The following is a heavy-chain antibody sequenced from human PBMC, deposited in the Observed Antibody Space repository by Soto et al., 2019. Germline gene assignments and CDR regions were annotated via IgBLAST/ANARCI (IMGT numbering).Heavy chain of an antibody. CDR2: ISGSGGST. Sequence: GGALRLSCAASGFTFSSYSMNWVRQAPGKGLEWVSAISGSGGSTYYADSVKGRFTISRDNSKNTLYLQMNSLRAEDTAVYYCARDLTYYYDSRGFDYWGQGTLVTVSS. V-gene: IGHV3-23*01. CDR1: GFTFSSYS. J-gene: IGHJ4*02. D-gene: IGHD3-22*01. CDR3: ARDLTYYYDSRGFDY.